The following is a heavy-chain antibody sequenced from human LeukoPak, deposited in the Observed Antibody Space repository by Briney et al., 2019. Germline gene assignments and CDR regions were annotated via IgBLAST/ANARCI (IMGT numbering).Heavy chain of an antibody. Sequence: SETLSLTCTVSGGSISSYYWSWIRQPPGKGLEWIGYIYYTGSTKYNPSLKSRVTISVDTSKNQFSVKLSSVTAADTSVYYCARLNNWGSEYYFGYWGQGTLVTVSS. J-gene: IGHJ4*02. D-gene: IGHD7-27*01. CDR2: IYYTGST. V-gene: IGHV4-59*08. CDR3: ARLNNWGSEYYFGY. CDR1: GGSISSYY.